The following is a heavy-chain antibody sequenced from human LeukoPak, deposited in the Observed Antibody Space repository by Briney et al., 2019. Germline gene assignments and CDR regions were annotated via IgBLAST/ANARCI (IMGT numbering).Heavy chain of an antibody. Sequence: SDTLSLIRAFCGGSFSGYYWSWIRQPPGKGLEGIGELHHSGSTNYNPSLKSRVTISVDTSKNQFSLKLSSVTAADTAVYYCARGPDCGGDCYPGYMDVWGKGTTVTVSS. CDR1: GGSFSGYY. D-gene: IGHD2-21*02. V-gene: IGHV4-34*01. CDR2: LHHSGST. J-gene: IGHJ6*03. CDR3: ARGPDCGGDCYPGYMDV.